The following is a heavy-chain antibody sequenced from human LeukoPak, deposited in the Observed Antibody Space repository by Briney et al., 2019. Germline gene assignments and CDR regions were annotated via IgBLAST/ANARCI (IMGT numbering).Heavy chain of an antibody. J-gene: IGHJ4*02. CDR1: GFTFDDYA. CDR2: INSDGSST. V-gene: IGHV3-74*01. D-gene: IGHD7-27*01. Sequence: GGSLRLSCAASGFTFDDYAMHWVRQAPGKGLVWVSRINSDGSSTSYADSVKGRFTISRDNAKNTLYLQMNSLRAEDTAVYYCARGDYYFDYWGQGTLVTVSS. CDR3: ARGDYYFDY.